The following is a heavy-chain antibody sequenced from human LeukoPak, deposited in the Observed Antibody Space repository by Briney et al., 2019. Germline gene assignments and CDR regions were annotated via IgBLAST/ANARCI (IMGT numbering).Heavy chain of an antibody. D-gene: IGHD4-17*01. J-gene: IGHJ4*02. CDR2: TYYRSKWYN. CDR1: GDSVSRNSVA. V-gene: IGHV6-1*01. Sequence: SQTLSLTCALSGDSVSRNSVAWNWIRQSPSRGLEWLGRTYYRSKWYNDYAVSVKSRITINPDTSKNQFSLQLNSVTPEDTAVYYCARDHDYGDYGTYEDYWGQGTLVTVSS. CDR3: ARDHDYGDYGTYEDY.